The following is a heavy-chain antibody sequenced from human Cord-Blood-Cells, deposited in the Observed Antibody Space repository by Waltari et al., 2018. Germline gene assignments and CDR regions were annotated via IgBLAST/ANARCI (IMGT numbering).Heavy chain of an antibody. CDR1: GFTVSSKY. J-gene: IGHJ4*02. D-gene: IGHD5-12*01. V-gene: IGHV3-53*01. Sequence: EGPLVESGGGLIQPGGSLRRSCAASGFTVSSKYMSWVRQAPGKGLEWVSVIYSGGSTYYADSVKGRFTISRDNSKNTLYLQMNSLRAEDTAVYYCARGGGLATIIDYWGQGTLVTVSS. CDR2: IYSGGST. CDR3: ARGGGLATIIDY.